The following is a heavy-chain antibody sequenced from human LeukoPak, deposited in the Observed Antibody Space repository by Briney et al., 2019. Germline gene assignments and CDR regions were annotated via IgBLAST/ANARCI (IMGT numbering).Heavy chain of an antibody. V-gene: IGHV4-34*01. CDR3: ARDFGSTYYYDSSGYYLQGAFDI. Sequence: SETLSLTCAVYGGSFSGYYWSWIRQPPGKRLEWIGSIYHSESMYYNPSLRSRVTISVDTSKNQFSLKLSSVTAADTAVYYCARDFGSTYYYDSSGYYLQGAFDIWGQGTMVTVSS. J-gene: IGHJ3*02. D-gene: IGHD3-22*01. CDR1: GGSFSGYY. CDR2: IYHSESM.